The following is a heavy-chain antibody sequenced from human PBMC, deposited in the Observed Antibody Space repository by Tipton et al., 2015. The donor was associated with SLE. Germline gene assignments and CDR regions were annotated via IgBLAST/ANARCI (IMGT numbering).Heavy chain of an antibody. CDR1: GFFFSTQS. CDR3: VKDVDRMMDYAAAY. D-gene: IGHD4/OR15-4a*01. J-gene: IGHJ4*02. Sequence: SLRLSCAASGFFFSTQSMTWVRQVPGKGLEWVSVISGNGARAYYADSVQGRFTISRDNSKNMMYLQMNSLRAEDTAIYYCVKDVDRMMDYAAAYWGQGTLVIVSS. CDR2: ISGNGARA. V-gene: IGHV3-23*01.